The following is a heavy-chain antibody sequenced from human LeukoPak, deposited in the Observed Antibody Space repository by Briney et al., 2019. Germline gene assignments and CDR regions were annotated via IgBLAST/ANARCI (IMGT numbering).Heavy chain of an antibody. CDR1: DYTFTNYG. J-gene: IGHJ4*02. CDR2: ISTYNGNT. CDR3: ARDCSSSSCYNVY. D-gene: IGHD2-2*02. Sequence: ASVKVSCKASDYTFTNYGISWVRQAPGQGLEWMERISTYNGNTNYAQNLQGRVTMTTDTSTSTAYMELRSLRSDDTAVYYCARDCSSSSCYNVYWGQGTLVTVPS. V-gene: IGHV1-18*01.